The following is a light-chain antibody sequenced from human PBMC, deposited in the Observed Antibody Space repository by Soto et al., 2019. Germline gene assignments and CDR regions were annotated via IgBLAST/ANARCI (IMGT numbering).Light chain of an antibody. V-gene: IGKV3-15*01. CDR2: GAL. J-gene: IGKJ1*01. CDR3: PQYHDWPLT. Sequence: TQTPGTVSCWARENISLSAGASQRVSSNLAWYQQKPGQAPSLLIYGALTRATGIPARFSGTGYGTEFALTISSLHSEDFALYYCPQYHDWPLTFGQGTKVDIK. CDR1: QRVSSN.